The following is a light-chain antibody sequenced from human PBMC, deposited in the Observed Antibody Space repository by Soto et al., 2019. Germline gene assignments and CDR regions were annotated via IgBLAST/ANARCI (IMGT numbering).Light chain of an antibody. Sequence: QAVLTQPASVSGSPGQSITVSCTGTSSDVGGYNSVSWYQQHPGKPPKLIIYEVSNRPSGVSDRFSCSKSGNTASLTTSGLQAEDEADYFCSSYTSTSSYVFATGTKVTVL. CDR3: SSYTSTSSYV. V-gene: IGLV2-14*03. CDR2: EVS. J-gene: IGLJ1*01. CDR1: SSDVGGYNS.